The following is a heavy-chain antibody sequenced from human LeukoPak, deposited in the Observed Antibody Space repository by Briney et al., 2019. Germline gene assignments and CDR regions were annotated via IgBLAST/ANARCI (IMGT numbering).Heavy chain of an antibody. V-gene: IGHV3-66*01. Sequence: GGSLRLSCAASGFTVSSNYMSWVRQAPGKGLEWVSVIYSGGSTYYADSVKGRFTISRDNSKNTLYLQMNSLRAEDTAVYYCARSYYDSSGYWWGQGTLVTVSS. CDR3: ARSYYDSSGYW. CDR2: IYSGGST. J-gene: IGHJ4*02. D-gene: IGHD3-22*01. CDR1: GFTVSSNY.